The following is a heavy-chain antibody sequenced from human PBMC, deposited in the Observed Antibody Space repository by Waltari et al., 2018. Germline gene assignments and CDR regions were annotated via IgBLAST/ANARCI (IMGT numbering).Heavy chain of an antibody. J-gene: IGHJ4*02. CDR1: GGSISNYY. D-gene: IGHD3-3*01. V-gene: IGHV4-59*08. Sequence: QVQLQESGPGLVKPSETLSLTCTVSGGSISNYYWSWIRQSPGKGLEWIGSIYYSGSTNYNPSLKSRVTLSVDTSKNHFSLMLSSVTAADTALYYCARQCHYDFWTGYYLFDYWGQGTLVTVSS. CDR3: ARQCHYDFWTGYYLFDY. CDR2: IYYSGST.